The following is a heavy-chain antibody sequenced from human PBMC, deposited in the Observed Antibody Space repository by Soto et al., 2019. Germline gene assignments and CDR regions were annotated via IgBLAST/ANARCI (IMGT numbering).Heavy chain of an antibody. V-gene: IGHV3-11*01. CDR3: AKDKGSSSSHFDY. CDR2: ISSGGITT. Sequence: QVQLVESGGGLVKPGGSLRLSCAASGFTFSDYYMSWIRQAPGKGLEWISCISSGGITTYYAASVKGRFTISRDNSKNTLYLQMNSLRAEDTAVYYCAKDKGSSSSHFDYWGQGTLVTVSS. D-gene: IGHD6-6*01. J-gene: IGHJ4*02. CDR1: GFTFSDYY.